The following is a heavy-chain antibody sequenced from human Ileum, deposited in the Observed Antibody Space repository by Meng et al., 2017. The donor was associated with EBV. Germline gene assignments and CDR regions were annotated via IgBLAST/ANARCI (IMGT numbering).Heavy chain of an antibody. D-gene: IGHD3-22*01. V-gene: IGHV4-4*02. Sequence: QVRLQESGPGLWKPSETLSLTCAVSGGSISRSDWWSWVRQPPGKGLEWIGETSHSGSTNYSPSLKSRVTISLDKSKNQLSLKLNSVTAADTAVYYCASSDYYRSDYWGQGTLVTVSS. CDR3: ASSDYYRSDY. J-gene: IGHJ4*02. CDR1: GGSISRSDW. CDR2: TSHSGST.